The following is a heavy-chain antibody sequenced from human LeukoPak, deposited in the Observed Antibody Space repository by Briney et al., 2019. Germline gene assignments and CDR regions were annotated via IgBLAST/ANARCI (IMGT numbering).Heavy chain of an antibody. V-gene: IGHV3-21*01. CDR3: ARFIAAPYYFDY. J-gene: IGHJ4*02. CDR1: GFTFSSYS. CDR2: ISSSRSYI. D-gene: IGHD6-13*01. Sequence: GGSLRLSCAASGFTFSSYSMNWVRQAPGKGLEWVSFISSSRSYIYYADSVKGRFTISRDNAKNSLYLQMNSLRAEDTAVYYCARFIAAPYYFDYWGRGTLVTVSS.